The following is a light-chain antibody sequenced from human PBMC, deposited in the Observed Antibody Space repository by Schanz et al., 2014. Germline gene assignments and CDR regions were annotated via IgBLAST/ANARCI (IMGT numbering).Light chain of an antibody. J-gene: IGKJ4*01. CDR3: QQYGSSPLT. CDR2: GAS. Sequence: EIVLTQSPGTLSLSPGERATLSCRASQSVSSGYLAWYQQKPGQAPRLLIYGASSRATGIPDRFSGSGSGTDFTLTMSRLEPEDFAVYYCQQYGSSPLTFGGGTKVEI. CDR1: QSVSSGY. V-gene: IGKV3-20*01.